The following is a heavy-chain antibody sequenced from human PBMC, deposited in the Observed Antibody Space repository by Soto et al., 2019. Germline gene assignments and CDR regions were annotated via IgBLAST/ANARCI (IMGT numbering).Heavy chain of an antibody. V-gene: IGHV3-7*05. Sequence: EVHVVESGGGLVQPGGSLRLSCAASGFSFSDYWMAWVRQAPGKGLEWVANIDQGGGEKHYVDSVQGRFTISRDNDTIALYLELKSLRPEDGAVFCCGRGGNGLHPWGEGTLVTFS. CDR1: GFSFSDYW. CDR3: GRGGNGLHP. CDR2: IDQGGGEK. D-gene: IGHD2-8*01. J-gene: IGHJ5*02.